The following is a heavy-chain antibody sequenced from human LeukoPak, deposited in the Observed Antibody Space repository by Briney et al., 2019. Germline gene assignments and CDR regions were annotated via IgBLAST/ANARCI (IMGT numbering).Heavy chain of an antibody. D-gene: IGHD4-17*01. CDR3: ARPGMTTVTTVAFDI. Sequence: GGSLRLSCAASGFTFSSYWMSWVRQAPGKGLEWVANIKQDGSEKYYVDSVKGRFTISRDNAKNSLYLQMNSLRAEDTAVYYCARPGMTTVTTVAFDIWGQGTMVTVSS. CDR2: IKQDGSEK. J-gene: IGHJ3*02. V-gene: IGHV3-7*01. CDR1: GFTFSSYW.